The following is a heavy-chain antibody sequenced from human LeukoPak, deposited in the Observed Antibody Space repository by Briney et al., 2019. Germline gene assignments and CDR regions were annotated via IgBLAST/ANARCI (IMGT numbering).Heavy chain of an antibody. Sequence: GGSLKLSCAASGFTFSNYAMTWVRQAPGKGLEWVSSILAGGTNTQYADSVRGRFTISRDNSKNTLYLQMNSLRAEDTALYHCATHQATGAHSKFDYWGQGTLVTVSS. V-gene: IGHV3-23*01. J-gene: IGHJ4*02. CDR3: ATHQATGAHSKFDY. CDR2: ILAGGTNT. D-gene: IGHD7-27*01. CDR1: GFTFSNYA.